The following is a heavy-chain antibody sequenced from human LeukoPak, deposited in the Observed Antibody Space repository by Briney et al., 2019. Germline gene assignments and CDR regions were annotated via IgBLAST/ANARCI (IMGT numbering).Heavy chain of an antibody. CDR2: ISGSGGST. CDR3: AKGASSSWYSGDY. D-gene: IGHD6-13*01. Sequence: GGSLRLSCAASGFTFSSYAMTWVRQAPGKGLEWVSGISGSGGSTYYADSVKGRFTISRDNSKNTPYLQMNSLRAEDTAVYYCAKGASSSWYSGDYWGQGTLVTVSS. CDR1: GFTFSSYA. J-gene: IGHJ4*02. V-gene: IGHV3-23*01.